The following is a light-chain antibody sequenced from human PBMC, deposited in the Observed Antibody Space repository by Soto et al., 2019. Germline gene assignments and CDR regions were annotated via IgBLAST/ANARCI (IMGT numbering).Light chain of an antibody. V-gene: IGLV1-44*01. CDR1: SSNIGINF. Sequence: QSVLTQPPSASGTPGQTVTIPCSGSSSNIGINFMYWYQQLPGAAPKLVIFGNRNRPSGVPERFSGSKSGTSASLAITGLQAEDEADYYCQAYDYTLTASVFGGGTKVTVL. CDR2: GNR. CDR3: QAYDYTLTASV. J-gene: IGLJ3*02.